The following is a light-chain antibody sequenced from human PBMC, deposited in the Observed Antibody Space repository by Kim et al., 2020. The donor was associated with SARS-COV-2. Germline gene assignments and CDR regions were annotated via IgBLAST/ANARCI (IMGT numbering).Light chain of an antibody. Sequence: QLVLTQSPSASASLGVSVKLTCTLSSGHSSYAIAWHQQQPEKGPRYLMKLNSDGSHSKGDGIPDRFSGSSSGAERYLTISSLQSEDEADYYCQTWGTGIWVFGGGTQLTVL. CDR3: QTWGTGIWV. V-gene: IGLV4-69*01. CDR2: LNSDGSH. J-gene: IGLJ3*02. CDR1: SGHSSYA.